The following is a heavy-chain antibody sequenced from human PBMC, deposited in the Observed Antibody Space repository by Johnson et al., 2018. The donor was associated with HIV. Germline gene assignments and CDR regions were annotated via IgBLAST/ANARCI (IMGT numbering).Heavy chain of an antibody. V-gene: IGHV3-48*04. CDR3: AREVPEVAFDI. CDR1: GFTFSSYA. CDR2: ISGSGSTI. J-gene: IGHJ3*02. D-gene: IGHD4/OR15-4a*01. Sequence: EVQLVESGGGLVQPGGSLRPSCAASGFTFSSYAMSWVRQAPGKGLEWVSAISGSGSTIYYADSVKGRFPISRDNAKNSLYLPMNSLRAEDTAVYYCAREVPEVAFDIWGQGTMVTVSS.